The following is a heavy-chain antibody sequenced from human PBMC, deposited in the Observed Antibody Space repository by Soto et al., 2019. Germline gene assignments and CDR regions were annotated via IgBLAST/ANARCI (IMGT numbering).Heavy chain of an antibody. CDR3: AREGSWAEYFQH. D-gene: IGHD6-13*01. J-gene: IGHJ1*01. CDR2: INAGNGNT. CDR1: GYTFTSYA. Sequence: QVQLVQSGAEVKKPGASVKVSCKASGYTFTSYAMHWVRHAPGQRLEWMGWINAGNGNTKYSQKFQGRVTITRDTSASTAYMELSSLRSEDTAVYYCAREGSWAEYFQHWGQGTLVTVSS. V-gene: IGHV1-3*01.